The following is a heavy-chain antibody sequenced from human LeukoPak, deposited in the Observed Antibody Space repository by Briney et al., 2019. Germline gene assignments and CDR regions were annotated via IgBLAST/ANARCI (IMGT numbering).Heavy chain of an antibody. CDR1: GCASSFFA. J-gene: IGHJ5*01. Sequence: GESLRLSCDASGCASSFFAMSWLRQPAGKVLEWVSTINANSGTRSYAASVRGRFTISSDNSKNTVYLQLNSLRAEDTAVYYCAKPISGGLAVTADWFDPWGEGTLVVVSS. D-gene: IGHD6-19*01. V-gene: IGHV3-23*01. CDR3: AKPISGGLAVTADWFDP. CDR2: INANSGTR.